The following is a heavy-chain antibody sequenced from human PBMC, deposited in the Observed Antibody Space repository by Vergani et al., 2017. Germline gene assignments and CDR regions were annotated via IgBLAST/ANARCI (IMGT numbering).Heavy chain of an antibody. Sequence: QVQLQESGPGLVKSSETLSLTCSVSFDSIRNLYCYWIRQPPGKGLEWIGSIHYSENTNYNPSLKTRVTISVDTSKNQFSLTFTSVTAADTAVYYCASDTHSGQRADRWGQGILVTVTS. D-gene: IGHD6-19*01. CDR1: FDSIRNLY. J-gene: IGHJ5*02. CDR3: ASDTHSGQRADR. V-gene: IGHV4-59*11. CDR2: IHYSENT.